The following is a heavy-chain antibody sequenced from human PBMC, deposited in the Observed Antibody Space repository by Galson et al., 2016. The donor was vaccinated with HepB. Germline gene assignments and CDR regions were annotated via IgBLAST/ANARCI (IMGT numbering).Heavy chain of an antibody. J-gene: IGHJ6*02. CDR1: GFTVSSNY. V-gene: IGHV3-53*01. D-gene: IGHD3-3*01. Sequence: SLRLSCAASGFTVSSNYMSWVRQAPGKGLEWVSIMYSGGSPFYADSVKGRFTISRDTSRNTLCLQMNSLRAEDTAVYYCTRDRGFWSGYSGASYRYGMDVWGQGTTVTASS. CDR2: MYSGGSP. CDR3: TRDRGFWSGYSGASYRYGMDV.